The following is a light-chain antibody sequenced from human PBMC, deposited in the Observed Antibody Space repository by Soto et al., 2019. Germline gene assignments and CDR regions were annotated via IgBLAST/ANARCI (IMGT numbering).Light chain of an antibody. CDR1: QAVSSN. V-gene: IGKV3-15*01. J-gene: IGKJ4*01. CDR2: GAS. CDR3: QQYNNWPPIT. Sequence: ILLTQSPATLSVSPGERATLSSRASQAVSSNLAGNHQKPGQAPRLLIYGASFRATGVPARFSGSGSETEFTLTIDSLQSEDFAVYYCQQYNNWPPITFGGGTTVEIK.